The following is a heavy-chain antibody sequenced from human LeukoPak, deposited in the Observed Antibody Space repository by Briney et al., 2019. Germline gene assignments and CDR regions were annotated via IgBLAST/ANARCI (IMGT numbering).Heavy chain of an antibody. V-gene: IGHV3-33*01. CDR1: GFSFSTFG. J-gene: IGHJ4*02. D-gene: IGHD3-16*01. CDR2: IWNDGSKK. Sequence: GGSLRLSCAASGFSFSTFGMHWARRAPGEGLEWVAVIWNDGSKKFYADSVKGRFTISRDNSQNTLYLQMNRLRVEDTAVYYCGRDSLGGDYWGQGTLVTVSS. CDR3: GRDSLGGDY.